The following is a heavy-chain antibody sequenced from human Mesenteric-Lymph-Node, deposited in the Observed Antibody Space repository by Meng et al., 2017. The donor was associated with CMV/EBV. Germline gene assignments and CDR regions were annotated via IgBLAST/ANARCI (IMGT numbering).Heavy chain of an antibody. CDR3: ARGRWFLNSGFFASWFDP. Sequence: GGSFSVYYWTWIRQPPGKGLEWIGEISDSGSTNYNPSLKRRVSISMHAANQFSLNLSSVTAADTAVYYCARGRWFLNSGFFASWFDPWGQGTLVTVSS. D-gene: IGHD3-22*01. CDR1: GGSFSVYY. CDR2: ISDSGST. J-gene: IGHJ5*02. V-gene: IGHV4-34*01.